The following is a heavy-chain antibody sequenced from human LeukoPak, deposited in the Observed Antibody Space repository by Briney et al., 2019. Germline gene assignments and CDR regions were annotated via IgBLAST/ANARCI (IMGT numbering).Heavy chain of an antibody. D-gene: IGHD3-10*01. V-gene: IGHV4-59*01. CDR1: GGPITTYY. CDR3: ARVEEGYGSGRRENYYYYYMDV. CDR2: VYYSGST. Sequence: SETLSLTCTVSGGPITTYYWSWIRQPPGKGLEWIGYVYYSGSTNYNPSLKSRVTISVDTSKNQFSLKLSSVTAADKAVYYCARVEEGYGSGRRENYYYYYMDVWGKGTTVTISS. J-gene: IGHJ6*03.